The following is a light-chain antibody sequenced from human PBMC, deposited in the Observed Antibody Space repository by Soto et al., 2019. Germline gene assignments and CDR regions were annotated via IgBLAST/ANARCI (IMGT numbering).Light chain of an antibody. J-gene: IGLJ3*02. Sequence: QSVLTQPTSVSGSTGESITISCTGTSSDVGGYNYVSWYQQHPGKAPKLMIYEVSNRPSGVSNRFSGSKSGNTASLTISGLQAEDEADYYCSSYTRSSTGVFGGGTKLTV. CDR2: EVS. CDR3: SSYTRSSTGV. V-gene: IGLV2-14*03. CDR1: SSDVGGYNY.